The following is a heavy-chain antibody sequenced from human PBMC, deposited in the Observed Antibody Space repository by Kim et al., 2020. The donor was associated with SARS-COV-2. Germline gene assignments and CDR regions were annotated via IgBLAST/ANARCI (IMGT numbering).Heavy chain of an antibody. D-gene: IGHD2-2*01. V-gene: IGHV3-48*03. CDR3: ARDYALVALVTVVHYGMDV. CDR1: GFTLRSYE. J-gene: IGHJ6*02. CDR2: ISSSGSTI. Sequence: GGSLILSCAASGFTLRSYEMNWVRQAPGKGLEWVSYISSSGSTIFYADSVKGRFTISRDNAKNSLYLQMNSLRAEDTAVYYCARDYALVALVTVVHYGMDVWGQGTTVTVSS.